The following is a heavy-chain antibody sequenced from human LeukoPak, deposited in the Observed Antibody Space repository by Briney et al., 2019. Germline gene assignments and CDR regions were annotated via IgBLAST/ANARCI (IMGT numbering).Heavy chain of an antibody. V-gene: IGHV4-31*03. CDR1: GGSISSGGYY. Sequence: SQTLSLTCTVSGGSISSGGYYWSWIRQHPGKGLEWIGYIYYSGSTYYNPSLKSRVTISVDTPKNQFSLKLSSVTAADTAVYYCASNSVLLSDLFDYWGQGTLVTVSS. J-gene: IGHJ4*02. CDR3: ASNSVLLSDLFDY. CDR2: IYYSGST. D-gene: IGHD3-10*01.